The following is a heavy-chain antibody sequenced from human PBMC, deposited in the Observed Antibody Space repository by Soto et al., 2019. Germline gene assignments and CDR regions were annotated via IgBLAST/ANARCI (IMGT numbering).Heavy chain of an antibody. CDR2: ILPVFGPP. D-gene: IGHD3-3*01. J-gene: IGHJ4*02. V-gene: IGHV1-69*01. CDR1: GGAATNYG. CDR3: AREDFWTPGTFGL. Sequence: VQLVQSGAEEKKPGSSVKVSCTASGGAATNYGLSWVRQAPGQGLEWMGGILPVFGPPHYAQKFQDRLTITADASKTPWYMELTSLRSEDTTTYYCAREDFWTPGTFGLWGQGTLVTVS.